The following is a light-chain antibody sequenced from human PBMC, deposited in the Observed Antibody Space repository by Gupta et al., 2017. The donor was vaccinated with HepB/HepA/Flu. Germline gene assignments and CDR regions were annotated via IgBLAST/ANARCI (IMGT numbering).Light chain of an antibody. V-gene: IGKV2-40*01. Sequence: EIVMTQTPLSLPVTPGEPASISCRSSQSRLNSDDGNIYLDWYVQKPGQSPHLLIYTTSQRASGVPDRFSGSGSDTXFILNIXRGEAEDVGVYCCKHRVQCPFIFGXGTKVDIK. CDR2: TTS. CDR1: QSRLNSDDGNIY. J-gene: IGKJ1*01. CDR3: KHRVQCPFI.